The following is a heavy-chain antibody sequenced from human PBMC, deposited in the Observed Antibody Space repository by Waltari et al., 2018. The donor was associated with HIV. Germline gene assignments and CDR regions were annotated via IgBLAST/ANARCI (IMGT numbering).Heavy chain of an antibody. D-gene: IGHD3-9*01. CDR1: GFTFSSYE. V-gene: IGHV3-48*03. J-gene: IGHJ4*02. Sequence: EVQLVESGGGLVQPGGSLRLSCAASGFTFSSYEMNWVRQEPGKGVGWVSYICSSGSTIYYADSVKGRFTISRDNAKNSLYLQMNSLRAEDTAVYYCALVLRYFDWLLNDYWGQGTLVTVSS. CDR2: ICSSGSTI. CDR3: ALVLRYFDWLLNDY.